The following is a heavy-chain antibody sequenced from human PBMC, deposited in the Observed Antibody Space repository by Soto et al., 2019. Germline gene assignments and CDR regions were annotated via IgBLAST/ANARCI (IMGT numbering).Heavy chain of an antibody. V-gene: IGHV1-69*06. CDR3: ASASKGTYYDSSGFYPFYYYYGMDV. Sequence: QVQLVQSGAEVKKPGSSVKVSCKASGGTFSSYTITWVRQAPGQGLEWMGGIIPIFGTANYAQKLKGRVTIIADKSTNTAYMELSSLRSEDTAVYYCASASKGTYYDSSGFYPFYYYYGMDVWGQGTTVTVSS. CDR2: IIPIFGTA. CDR1: GGTFSSYT. D-gene: IGHD3-22*01. J-gene: IGHJ6*02.